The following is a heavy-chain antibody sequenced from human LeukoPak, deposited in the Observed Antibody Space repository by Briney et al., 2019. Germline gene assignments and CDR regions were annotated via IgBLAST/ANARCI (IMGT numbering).Heavy chain of an antibody. V-gene: IGHV3-23*01. D-gene: IGHD3-22*01. CDR3: AKDQYYYDSSGYYLY. J-gene: IGHJ4*02. CDR2: ISGSGGST. Sequence: GGSLRLSCAASGFTFSSYAMSWVRQAPGKGLEWVSAISGSGGSTYYADSVKGRFTISRDNSKNTLYLQMSSLRAEDTAVYYCAKDQYYYDSSGYYLYWGQGTLVTVSS. CDR1: GFTFSSYA.